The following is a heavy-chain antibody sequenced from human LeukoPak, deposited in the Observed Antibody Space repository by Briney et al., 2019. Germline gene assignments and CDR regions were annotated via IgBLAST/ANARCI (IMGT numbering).Heavy chain of an antibody. V-gene: IGHV4-39*01. J-gene: IGHJ5*02. Sequence: SETLSLTCTVSGGSISSSSYYWGWIRQPPGKGLEWIGSIYYSGSTYYNPSLKSRVTISVDTSKNQFSLKLSSVTAADTAVYYCARPGGYDLWSGYYPNWFDPWGQGTLVTVSS. CDR3: ARPGGYDLWSGYYPNWFDP. D-gene: IGHD3-3*01. CDR1: GGSISSSSYY. CDR2: IYYSGST.